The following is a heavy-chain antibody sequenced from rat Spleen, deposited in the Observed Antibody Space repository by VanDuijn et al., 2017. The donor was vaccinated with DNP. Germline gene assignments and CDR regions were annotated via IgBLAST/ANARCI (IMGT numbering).Heavy chain of an antibody. V-gene: IGHV5S13*01. D-gene: IGHD1-6*01. Sequence: EVQLVESGGGLVQPGRSLKLSCAASGLTFSNYAMAWVRQAPTKGLEWVASITNSGSDTKYRDSVQGRFTISRDNAKNTLYLQMDSLRSEDTATYYCATHEWGIPFAYWGQGTLVTVSS. J-gene: IGHJ3*01. CDR2: ITNSGSDT. CDR3: ATHEWGIPFAY. CDR1: GLTFSNYA.